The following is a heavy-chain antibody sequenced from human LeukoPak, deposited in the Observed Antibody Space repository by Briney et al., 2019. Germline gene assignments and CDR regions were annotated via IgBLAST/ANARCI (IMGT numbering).Heavy chain of an antibody. CDR1: GYTFTSYD. V-gene: IGHV1-8*03. Sequence: GASVKVSCKASGYTFTSYDINWVRQATGQGLEWMGWMNPNSGNTGYAQKSQGRVTITRNTSISTAYMELSSLRSEDTAVYYCARAPRITMVRGVIYWFDPWGQGTLVTVSS. D-gene: IGHD3-10*01. CDR2: MNPNSGNT. J-gene: IGHJ5*02. CDR3: ARAPRITMVRGVIYWFDP.